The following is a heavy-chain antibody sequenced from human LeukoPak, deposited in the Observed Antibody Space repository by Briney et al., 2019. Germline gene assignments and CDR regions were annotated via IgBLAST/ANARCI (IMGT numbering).Heavy chain of an antibody. V-gene: IGHV3-53*01. CDR3: ARDKVRGVGNWFDP. J-gene: IGHJ5*02. Sequence: GGSLRLSCAASGFTVSSNYMSWVRQAPGKGLEWVSVIYSGGSTYYADSVKGRFTISRDNSKNTLYLQMNSLRAEDTAVYYCARDKVRGVGNWFDPWGQGTLVTVSS. D-gene: IGHD3-10*01. CDR2: IYSGGST. CDR1: GFTVSSNY.